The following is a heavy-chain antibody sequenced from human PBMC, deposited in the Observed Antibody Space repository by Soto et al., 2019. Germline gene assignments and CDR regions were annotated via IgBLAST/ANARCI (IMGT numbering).Heavy chain of an antibody. Sequence: SLRLSCTASGFTFGDYAMSWVRQAPGKGLEWVGFIRSKAYGGTTEYAASVKGRFTISRDDSKSIAYLQMNSLKTEDTAVYYCTRGGDGSYGLNWFDPWGQGTLVTVSS. J-gene: IGHJ5*02. D-gene: IGHD1-26*01. CDR3: TRGGDGSYGLNWFDP. CDR2: IRSKAYGGTT. V-gene: IGHV3-49*04. CDR1: GFTFGDYA.